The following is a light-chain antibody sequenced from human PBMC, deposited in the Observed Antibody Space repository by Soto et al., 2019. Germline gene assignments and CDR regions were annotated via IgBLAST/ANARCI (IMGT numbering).Light chain of an antibody. V-gene: IGKV3-20*01. CDR1: QSVSSSY. CDR3: KQYGSSPRFT. J-gene: IGKJ3*01. CDR2: GAS. Sequence: EIVLTQSPGTLSLSPGERATLSCRASQSVSSSYLAWYQQKPGQAPRLLIYGASSRATGIPDRFSGRGSGTDFTLTISRLEAEDFAVYYCKQYGSSPRFTFGPGTKVDIK.